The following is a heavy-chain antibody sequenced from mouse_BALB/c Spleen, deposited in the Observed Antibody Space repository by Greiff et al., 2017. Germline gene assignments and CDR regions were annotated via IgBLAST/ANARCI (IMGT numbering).Heavy chain of an antibody. CDR2: IYPGDGDT. D-gene: IGHD1-1*01. Sequence: QVQLQQSGAELARPGASVKLSCKASGYTFTSYWMQWVKQRPGQGLEWIGAIYPGDGDTRYTQKFKGKAKLTADKSSSTAYMQLSSLASEDSAVYYCAKRDGSSYPFAYWGQGTLVTVSA. V-gene: IGHV1-87*01. J-gene: IGHJ3*01. CDR1: GYTFTSYW. CDR3: AKRDGSSYPFAY.